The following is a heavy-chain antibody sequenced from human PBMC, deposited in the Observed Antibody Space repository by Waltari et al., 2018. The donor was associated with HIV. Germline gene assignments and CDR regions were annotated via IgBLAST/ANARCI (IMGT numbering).Heavy chain of an antibody. CDR2: IRGIGDT. J-gene: IGHJ4*02. Sequence: EVQLLEFGGGLVQPGGSLRLSCTASGFTFSSYSMSWGRQAPGKGLEWFSPIRGIGDTFYSDSVKGRFTISRDNTENTLYLQMNSLRAEDTDVYYCAKVPTYLNLLTGYSLDYWGQGTLVTVSS. CDR3: AKVPTYLNLLTGYSLDY. D-gene: IGHD3-9*01. V-gene: IGHV3-23*01. CDR1: GFTFSSYS.